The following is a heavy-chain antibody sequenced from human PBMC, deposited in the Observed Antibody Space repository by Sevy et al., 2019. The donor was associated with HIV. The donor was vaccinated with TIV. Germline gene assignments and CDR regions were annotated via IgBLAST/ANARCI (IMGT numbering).Heavy chain of an antibody. V-gene: IGHV3-30*18. CDR1: GFIFSRHG. CDR2: ISNDGNDK. J-gene: IGHJ6*02. CDR3: ANSWGRYAGSSWLYYHYVMDV. D-gene: IGHD6-13*01. Sequence: GGSLRLSCSASGFIFSRHGMHWVRQAPGKGLEWVAVISNDGNDKQYADSVNGRFTISRDNSRDTLYLQLNNLRLEDTAVYYCANSWGRYAGSSWLYYHYVMDVWGQGTTVTVSS.